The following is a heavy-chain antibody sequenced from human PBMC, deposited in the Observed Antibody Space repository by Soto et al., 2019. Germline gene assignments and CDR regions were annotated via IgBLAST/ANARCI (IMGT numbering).Heavy chain of an antibody. V-gene: IGHV1-18*01. D-gene: IGHD2-15*01. CDR1: GYPFTIYG. J-gene: IGHJ4*02. Sequence: ASVKVSCTDSGYPFTIYGITWVRQAPGQGLEWMGWISVYNGNTNYAQEFQGRVTMTTDTSPSTAYMGLRSLRADDTAVYYCARGDCRGGSCYFAYWGKGTLVPVSS. CDR2: ISVYNGNT. CDR3: ARGDCRGGSCYFAY.